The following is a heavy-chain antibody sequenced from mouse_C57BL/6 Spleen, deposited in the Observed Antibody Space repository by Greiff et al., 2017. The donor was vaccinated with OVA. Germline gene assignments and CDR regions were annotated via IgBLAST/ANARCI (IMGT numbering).Heavy chain of an antibody. CDR2: ISNGGGST. V-gene: IGHV5-12*01. D-gene: IGHD2-4*01. Sequence: EVQLVESGGGLVQPGGSLKLSCAASGFTFSDYYMYWVRQTPEKRLEWVAYISNGGGSTYYPDTVKGRFTISRDNAKNTLYLQMSRLKSEDTARYYCARQGDYDEGFAYWGQGTLVTVSA. J-gene: IGHJ3*01. CDR3: ARQGDYDEGFAY. CDR1: GFTFSDYY.